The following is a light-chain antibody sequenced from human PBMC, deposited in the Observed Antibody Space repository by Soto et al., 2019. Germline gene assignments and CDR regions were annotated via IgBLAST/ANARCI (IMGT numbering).Light chain of an antibody. J-gene: IGKJ1*01. CDR1: QSVSSN. CDR3: HQYDSWT. CDR2: AAS. Sequence: EIVMTHSQATLSASPGERGGLSCRASQSVSSNLAWYQQKPGQAPRLLIYAASSRATGIPDRFSGGGSGTDFTLTISRLEPEDFAVYYCHQYDSWTFGQGTKVDIK. V-gene: IGKV3D-15*01.